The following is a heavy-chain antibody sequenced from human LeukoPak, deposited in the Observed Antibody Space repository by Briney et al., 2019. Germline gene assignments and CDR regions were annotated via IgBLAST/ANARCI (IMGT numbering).Heavy chain of an antibody. V-gene: IGHV3-74*01. CDR2: IRFDGGDT. J-gene: IGHJ3*01. Sequence: GGSLRLSCAASGFTFNNYWMHWVRQALGMGLVWVSSIRFDGGDTAYADSAKGRFTISRDNAKNTMFLQMNNLRAEDTAVNYCAKEIDGFDVWGQGTLVTVSS. CDR3: AKEIDGFDV. CDR1: GFTFNNYW.